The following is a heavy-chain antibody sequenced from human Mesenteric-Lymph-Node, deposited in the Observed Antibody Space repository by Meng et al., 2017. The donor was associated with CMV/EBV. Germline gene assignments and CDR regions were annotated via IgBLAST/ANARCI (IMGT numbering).Heavy chain of an antibody. CDR2: IDPGDSDT. D-gene: IGHD5-18*01. Sequence: GGSLRLSCKASGFDFTRYWIGWVRQMPGKGLEWMGVIDPGDSDTRYSPSFQGQVTMSADKSINTAYLQWSSLKASDTAMYYCARSTFAMVIVAFDIWGQGTMVTVSS. V-gene: IGHV5-51*01. CDR3: ARSTFAMVIVAFDI. J-gene: IGHJ3*02. CDR1: GFDFTRYW.